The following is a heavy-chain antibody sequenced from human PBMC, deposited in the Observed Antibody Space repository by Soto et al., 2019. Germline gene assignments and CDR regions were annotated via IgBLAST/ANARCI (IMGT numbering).Heavy chain of an antibody. J-gene: IGHJ3*02. Sequence: QVQLVQSGAEVKKPGASVKVSCKASGYTFTSYGISWVRQAPGQGLEWMGWISAYNGNTNYAQKLQGRVTMTTDTSTSTAYMELRSLRSDDKAVYYCASIVVVPAAMTHAFDIWGQGTMVTVSS. V-gene: IGHV1-18*01. CDR2: ISAYNGNT. D-gene: IGHD2-2*01. CDR3: ASIVVVPAAMTHAFDI. CDR1: GYTFTSYG.